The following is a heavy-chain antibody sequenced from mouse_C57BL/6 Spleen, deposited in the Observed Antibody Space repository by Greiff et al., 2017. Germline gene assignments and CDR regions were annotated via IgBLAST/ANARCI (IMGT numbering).Heavy chain of an antibody. Sequence: EVQLQQSVAELVRPGASVKLSCTASGFNIKNTYMHWVKQRPEQGLEWIGRIDPANGNTKFAPKFQGKATITADTSSNTAYLQLSSLTSDDTAFYYWDMTGPYWDMDDWGQGTSVTVSS. CDR2: IDPANGNT. D-gene: IGHD4-1*01. CDR1: GFNIKNTY. J-gene: IGHJ4*01. CDR3: DMTGPYWDMDD. V-gene: IGHV14-3*01.